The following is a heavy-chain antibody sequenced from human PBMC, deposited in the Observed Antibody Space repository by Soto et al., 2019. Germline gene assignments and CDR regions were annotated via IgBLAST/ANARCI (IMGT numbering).Heavy chain of an antibody. D-gene: IGHD3-3*01. CDR3: ARERYYDFWSGYSHYYFDY. CDR2: IRQDGSEE. J-gene: IGHJ4*02. CDR1: GFTFSSYW. Sequence: GGSLRLSCAASGFTFSSYWMSWVRQAPGKGLEWVANIRQDGSEEYYVDSVKGRFTISRDNAKNSLYLQMNSLRAEDTAVYYCARERYYDFWSGYSHYYFDYWGQGTLVTVSS. V-gene: IGHV3-7*01.